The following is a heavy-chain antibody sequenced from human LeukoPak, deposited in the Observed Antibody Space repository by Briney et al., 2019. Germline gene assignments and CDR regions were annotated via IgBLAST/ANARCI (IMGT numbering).Heavy chain of an antibody. CDR3: ASGTVGNYALDY. CDR2: IGTSSNNI. Sequence: GGSLRLSCAASGLTFSRYNMNWVRQAPGKGLEWVSSIGTSSNNIYYTDSVKGRFTISRDNAKNSLYLQVDSLRVEDTAVYFCASGTVGNYALDYWGQGTLVTVSS. D-gene: IGHD1-7*01. V-gene: IGHV3-21*01. CDR1: GLTFSRYN. J-gene: IGHJ4*02.